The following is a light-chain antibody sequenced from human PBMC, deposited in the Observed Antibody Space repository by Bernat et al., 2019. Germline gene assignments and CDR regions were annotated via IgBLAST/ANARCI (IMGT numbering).Light chain of an antibody. CDR3: SSYAGSTMV. CDR1: SSDVGGYNY. CDR2: EVS. V-gene: IGLV2-8*01. Sequence: QSALTQPPSASGSPGQSVTISCTGTSSDVGGYNYVSWYQQHPGKVPKLMIYEVSKRPSGVPDRFSDSKSGNTASLTVSGLQAEDEADYYCSSYAGSTMVFGGGTKLTVL. J-gene: IGLJ2*01.